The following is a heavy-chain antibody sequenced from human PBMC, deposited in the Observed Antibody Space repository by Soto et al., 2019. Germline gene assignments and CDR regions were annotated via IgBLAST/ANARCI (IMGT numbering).Heavy chain of an antibody. CDR1: GYSFTGYW. D-gene: IGHD1-20*01. J-gene: IGHJ4*02. CDR2: IYPGDSYT. V-gene: IGHV5-51*01. CDR3: GTGITGISRPAHFDL. Sequence: GESLKISCQGSGYSFTGYWIGWVRQMSGEGLEWMGIIYPGDSYTRYSLSFQAQDTISAHKSLSTAYLQWSSLKASDTALYYCGTGITGISRPAHFDLWGQGTLVTVSS.